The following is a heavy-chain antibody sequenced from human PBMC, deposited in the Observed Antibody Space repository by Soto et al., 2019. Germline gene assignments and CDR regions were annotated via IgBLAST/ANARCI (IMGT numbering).Heavy chain of an antibody. J-gene: IGHJ4*02. Sequence: GGSLRLSCAASGFTFSSYSMNWVRQAPGKGLEWVSYISSSSSTIYYADSVKGRFTISRDNAKNSLYLQMNSLRDEDTAVYYCARMCSSTSCYYTIDYWGQGTLVTVSS. CDR1: GFTFSSYS. V-gene: IGHV3-48*02. D-gene: IGHD2-2*01. CDR3: ARMCSSTSCYYTIDY. CDR2: ISSSSSTI.